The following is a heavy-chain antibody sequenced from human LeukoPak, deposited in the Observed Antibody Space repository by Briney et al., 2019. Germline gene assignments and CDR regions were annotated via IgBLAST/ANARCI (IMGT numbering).Heavy chain of an antibody. CDR1: GGSISRTGYY. J-gene: IGHJ4*02. CDR3: ATELRYFDWLFPNYFDS. CDR2: IYHTGTT. D-gene: IGHD3-9*01. V-gene: IGHV4-39*01. Sequence: SETLSLTCTVSGGSISRTGYYWGWIRQPPGKGLEWIGSIYHTGTTYYSSSLKSRVTISVDTSKNQFSLKLTSVTAADTAVYFCATELRYFDWLFPNYFDSWGQGTLATVSS.